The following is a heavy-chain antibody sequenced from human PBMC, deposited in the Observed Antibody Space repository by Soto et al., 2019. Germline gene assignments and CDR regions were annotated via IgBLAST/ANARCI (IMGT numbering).Heavy chain of an antibody. Sequence: ASVKVSCKASGYTFTSYGISWVRQAPGQGLEWMGWISAYNGNTNYAQKLQGRVTMTTDTSTSTAYMELRSLRPEDTAVYYCVKVGYSGYVGRFEVMSYFDYWGQGTLVTVSS. CDR2: ISAYNGNT. CDR1: GYTFTSYG. D-gene: IGHD5-12*01. CDR3: VKVGYSGYVGRFEVMSYFDY. J-gene: IGHJ4*02. V-gene: IGHV1-18*04.